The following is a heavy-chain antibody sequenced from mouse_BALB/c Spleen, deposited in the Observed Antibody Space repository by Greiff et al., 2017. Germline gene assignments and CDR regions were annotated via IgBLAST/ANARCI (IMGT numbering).Heavy chain of an antibody. CDR2: IWGDGST. Sequence: VKLMESGPGLVAPSQSLSITCTASGFSLTGYGVNWVRQPPGKGLEWLGMIWGDGSTYYNSALKSRLSISKDNSKSQVFLVMNSLQTDDTARYYCAIITTAFAYWGQGTLVTVSA. J-gene: IGHJ3*01. CDR3: AIITTAFAY. V-gene: IGHV2-6-7*01. CDR1: GFSLTGYG. D-gene: IGHD1-2*01.